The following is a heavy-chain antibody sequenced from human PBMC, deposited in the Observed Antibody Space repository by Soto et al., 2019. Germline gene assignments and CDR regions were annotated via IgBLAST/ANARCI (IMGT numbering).Heavy chain of an antibody. Sequence: GGSLRLSCAASGFTFSSYGMHWVRQAPGKGLEWVAVIWYDGSNKYYADSVKGRFTISRDNSKNTLYLQMNSLRAEDTAVYYCARDLTRDCGGDCYSLDYWGQGTLVTVSS. V-gene: IGHV3-33*01. CDR2: IWYDGSNK. CDR1: GFTFSSYG. CDR3: ARDLTRDCGGDCYSLDY. J-gene: IGHJ4*02. D-gene: IGHD2-21*02.